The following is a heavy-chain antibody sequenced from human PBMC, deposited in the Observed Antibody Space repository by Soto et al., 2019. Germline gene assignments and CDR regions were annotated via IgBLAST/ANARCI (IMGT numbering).Heavy chain of an antibody. Sequence: EVQLVEAGGGLVQPGGSLRLSCAASGFTFSTSWIHWVRQAPGKGLVWVSRNGDGGTIIYADSVMGRFTSSSDNAKNTVYLRMNSLSADDTPVYYCTRGGNYYFDYWGQGTLVTVSS. D-gene: IGHD1-7*01. CDR1: GFTFSTSW. CDR2: NGDGGTI. CDR3: TRGGNYYFDY. V-gene: IGHV3-74*01. J-gene: IGHJ4*02.